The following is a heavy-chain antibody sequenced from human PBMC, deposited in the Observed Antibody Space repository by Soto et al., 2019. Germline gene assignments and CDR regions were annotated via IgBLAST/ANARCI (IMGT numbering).Heavy chain of an antibody. CDR3: ARDGYGMDV. CDR2: ISYDGSNK. Sequence: QVHVVESGGGVVQPGRSLRLSCAASGFTFSSYAMHWVRQAPGKGLEWVAVISYDGSNKYYADSVKGRFSISRDNSKNTLYLQMNSLRAEDTAVYYCARDGYGMDVWGQGTTVTVSS. CDR1: GFTFSSYA. J-gene: IGHJ6*02. V-gene: IGHV3-30-3*01.